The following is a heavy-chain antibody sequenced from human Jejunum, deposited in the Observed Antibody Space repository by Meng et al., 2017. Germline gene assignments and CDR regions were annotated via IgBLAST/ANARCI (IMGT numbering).Heavy chain of an antibody. CDR2: IYYSGNT. CDR1: GGSISSGNYT. Sequence: QVQLQESGPGLVKPSLTLSLTCTVSGGSISSGNYTWSWIRQPPGKGLEWIGYIYYSGNTNYNPSLKSRVTISVDTSKNQFSLKLRSVTAADTAIYYCAIGGTYCSGGSCYGPWGQGTLVTVSS. J-gene: IGHJ5*02. D-gene: IGHD2-15*01. V-gene: IGHV4-61*01. CDR3: AIGGTYCSGGSCYGP.